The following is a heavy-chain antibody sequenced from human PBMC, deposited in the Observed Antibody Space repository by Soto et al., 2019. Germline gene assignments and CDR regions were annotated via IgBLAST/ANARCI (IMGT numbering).Heavy chain of an antibody. D-gene: IGHD2-15*01. CDR2: IRGSGRHV. CDR1: GFTFSKYC. CDR3: AKNFADSNPFYDS. J-gene: IGHJ4*02. V-gene: IGHV3-23*01. Sequence: EVQLLDSGGGLVQPGGSLRISCAASGFTFSKYCMNWVRQAPGKGLEWVSAIRGSGRHVYYAESVQGRFPFSRDNSQNTLYLQMNSLRAEDTAIYYCAKNFADSNPFYDSWGQGLLVTVSS.